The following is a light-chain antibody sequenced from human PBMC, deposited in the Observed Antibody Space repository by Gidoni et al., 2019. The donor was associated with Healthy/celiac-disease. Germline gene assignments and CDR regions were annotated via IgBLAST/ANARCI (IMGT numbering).Light chain of an antibody. J-gene: IGKJ1*01. CDR3: QQYGSSPWT. CDR1: QSVSSSY. V-gene: IGKV3-20*01. CDR2: GAS. Sequence: EIVLTQSPGTLSLSPGDRATLPCRASQSVSSSYLAWYQQKPGQAPRLLIYGASSRATGIPDRFSGSGSGTDFTLTISRLEPEDFAVYYCQQYGSSPWTFGQXTKVEIK.